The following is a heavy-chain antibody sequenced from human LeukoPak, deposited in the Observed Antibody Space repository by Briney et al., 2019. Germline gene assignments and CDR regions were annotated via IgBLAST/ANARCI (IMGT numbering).Heavy chain of an antibody. J-gene: IGHJ4*02. CDR1: GGSISSGDYY. V-gene: IGHV4-30-4*01. CDR3: ARVSRDGYNYYYFDY. Sequence: SQTLSLTCTVSGGSISSGDYYWSWIRQPPGKGLEWIGYIYYSGSTYYHPSLKSRVTISVDTSKNQFSLKLSSVTAADTAVYYFARVSRDGYNYYYFDYWGQGTLVTVSS. CDR2: IYYSGST. D-gene: IGHD5-24*01.